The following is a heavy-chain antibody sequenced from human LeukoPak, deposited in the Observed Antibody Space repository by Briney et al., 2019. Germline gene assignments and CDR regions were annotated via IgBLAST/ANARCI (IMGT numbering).Heavy chain of an antibody. CDR2: MSPSRDYV. D-gene: IGHD1-26*01. CDR3: ARGLVGAAFDY. Sequence: GGSLRLSCGASGFTFNAYTMHWVRQVPGKGLEWVSSMSPSRDYVFYADSVKGRFTIFRDNANQSLDLEMSSLRGEDTAIYYCARGLVGAAFDYWGRGTLVTVSS. J-gene: IGHJ4*02. V-gene: IGHV3-21*01. CDR1: GFTFNAYT.